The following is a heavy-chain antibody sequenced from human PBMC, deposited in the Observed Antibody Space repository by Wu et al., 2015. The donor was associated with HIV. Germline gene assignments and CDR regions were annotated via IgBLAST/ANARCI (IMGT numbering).Heavy chain of an antibody. J-gene: IGHJ3*02. CDR2: TNLNTGGT. D-gene: IGHD3-10*01. CDR3: ARDELFRVDDAFDM. V-gene: IGHV1-2*02. Sequence: QVQLVQSGAEVKKPGSSVKVSCKASGYTFTDYFIHWVRLTPGQGLEWMGWTNLNTGGTNYAPKFQGRVTMSRDTSISTAYIELSGLTSDDTAVYYCARDELFRVDDAFDMWGQGTLVTVSS. CDR1: GYTFTDYF.